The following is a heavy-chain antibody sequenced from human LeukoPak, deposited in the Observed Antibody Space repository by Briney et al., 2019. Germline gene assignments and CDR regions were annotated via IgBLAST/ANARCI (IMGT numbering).Heavy chain of an antibody. CDR2: IYTGWST. CDR3: ARYYYGMDV. J-gene: IGHJ6*02. Sequence: PSETLSLTCTVSGGSISSGSYYWSWIRQPAGKGLEWIGRIYTGWSTNYNPSLKSRVTISVDTSKNQFSLKLSSVTAADTAVYYCARYYYGMDVWGQGTTVTVSS. CDR1: GGSISSGSYY. V-gene: IGHV4-61*02.